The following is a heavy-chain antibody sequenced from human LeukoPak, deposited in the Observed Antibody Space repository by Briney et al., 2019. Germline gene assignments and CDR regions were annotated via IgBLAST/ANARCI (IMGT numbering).Heavy chain of an antibody. V-gene: IGHV3-53*01. CDR3: AGRRSSGWYAY. J-gene: IGHJ4*02. CDR1: GFTVSSNY. Sequence: PGGSLRLSCATSGFTVSSNYMSWVRQAPGKGLEWVSVIYDSGTTYYADSVKGRFLIFRDTSKSTVDLQINSLRVEDTAVYYCAGRRSSGWYAYWGQGTLVTVSS. D-gene: IGHD6-19*01. CDR2: IYDSGTT.